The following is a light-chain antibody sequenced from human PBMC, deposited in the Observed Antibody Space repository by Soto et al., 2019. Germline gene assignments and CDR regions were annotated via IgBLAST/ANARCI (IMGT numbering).Light chain of an antibody. CDR1: QSVSSY. CDR3: QQRSNWPYT. CDR2: DAS. V-gene: IGKV3-11*01. Sequence: EIVLTQSPATLSLSPGERATLSCRASQSVSSYLAWYQQKPGLAPRLLIYDASNRATGIPARFSASGSGTDFTLTISSLEPEDFAVYYCQQRSNWPYTFGQGTKLEIK. J-gene: IGKJ2*01.